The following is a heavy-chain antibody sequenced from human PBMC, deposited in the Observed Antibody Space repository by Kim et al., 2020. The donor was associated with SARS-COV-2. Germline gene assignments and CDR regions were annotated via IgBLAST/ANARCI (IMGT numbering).Heavy chain of an antibody. V-gene: IGHV3-9*01. J-gene: IGHJ5*02. CDR3: AKGSVNWTYLLPVFDP. CDR1: GFTFADYA. D-gene: IGHD1-7*01. CDR2: ISWNSGSI. Sequence: GGSLRLSCAASGFTFADYAMHWVRQAPGKGLEWVSGISWNSGSIGYADSVKGRFTISRDNAKNSLYLQMNSLRAEDTALYYCAKGSVNWTYLLPVFDPWGPGILGTVS.